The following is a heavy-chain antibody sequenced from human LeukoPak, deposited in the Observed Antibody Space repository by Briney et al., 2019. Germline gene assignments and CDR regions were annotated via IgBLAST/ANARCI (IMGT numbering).Heavy chain of an antibody. D-gene: IGHD4-17*01. J-gene: IGHJ6*02. CDR3: ARGPGDYDPYYYYYAMDV. Sequence: GGSLRLSCLASVFTLSRYEVNWVRPAAGKGVEGVSYISGTGRTIYYADSMKGRFTISRDNAKNSLYLQMSSLRAEDTAVYYCARGPGDYDPYYYYYAMDVWGQGTTVTVSS. V-gene: IGHV3-48*03. CDR1: VFTLSRYE. CDR2: ISGTGRTI.